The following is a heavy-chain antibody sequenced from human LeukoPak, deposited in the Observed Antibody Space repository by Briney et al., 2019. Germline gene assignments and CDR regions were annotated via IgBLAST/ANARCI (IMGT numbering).Heavy chain of an antibody. CDR1: EFTIDKYW. D-gene: IGHD3-22*01. J-gene: IGHJ4*02. CDR3: ATGNYYDSRGYYTFGH. CDR2: INGDGTIT. V-gene: IGHV3-74*01. Sequence: GRSLRLSRAASEFTIDKYWMHWVRQSPGKGLVWVSRINGDGTITSYADSVKGAFIISRDNAKNTLYLQVSSLRAEDTAVYYCATGNYYDSRGYYTFGHWGQGTLVTVSS.